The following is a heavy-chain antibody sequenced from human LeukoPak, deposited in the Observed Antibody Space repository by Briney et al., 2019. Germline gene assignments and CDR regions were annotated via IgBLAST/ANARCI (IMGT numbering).Heavy chain of an antibody. CDR2: LYESVST. CDR1: GGSINSVDYY. Sequence: SETLSLTCTVSGGSINSVDYYGRWIRRPPAEGLEWIGYLYESVSTYDGPTHKSRLTRSVDTSTDQSSLKLSSVTGADTAVYYCVRGQMSRGPQAGAGYFDYWGQGTLVTVSS. D-gene: IGHD6-19*01. V-gene: IGHV4-30-4*01. J-gene: IGHJ4*01. CDR3: VRGQMSRGPQAGAGYFDY.